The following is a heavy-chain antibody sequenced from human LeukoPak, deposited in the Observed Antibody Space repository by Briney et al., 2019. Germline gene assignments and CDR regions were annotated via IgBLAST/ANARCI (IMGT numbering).Heavy chain of an antibody. Sequence: PGGSLTLPCAASGFTFRNAWMSWVGQPPAKERDWVGCINNKTDDGKTDHAAPVKSRFTISRDESKNTPYAQMNTLKTEDTAVYYCTTDKGVALYFDSWGQGTLVTVSS. CDR3: TTDKGVALYFDS. V-gene: IGHV3-15*01. J-gene: IGHJ4*02. D-gene: IGHD2-8*01. CDR1: GFTFRNAW. CDR2: INNKTDDGKT.